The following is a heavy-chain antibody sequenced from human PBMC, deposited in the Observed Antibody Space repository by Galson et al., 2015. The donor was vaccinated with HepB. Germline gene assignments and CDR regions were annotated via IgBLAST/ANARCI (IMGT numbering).Heavy chain of an antibody. CDR3: ARAHPYEDVAPGFDY. J-gene: IGHJ4*02. D-gene: IGHD2-15*01. Sequence: SLRLSCAASGFTFSSYAMNWVRQAPGKGPEWVSGISGSGGTTYYADSVKGRFTISRDNSKNTLYLQMNSLRAEDTAVYYCARAHPYEDVAPGFDYWGQGTLVTVSS. CDR1: GFTFSSYA. V-gene: IGHV3-23*01. CDR2: ISGSGGTT.